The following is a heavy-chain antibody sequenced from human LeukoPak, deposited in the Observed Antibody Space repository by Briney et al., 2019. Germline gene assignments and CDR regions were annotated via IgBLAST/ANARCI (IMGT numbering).Heavy chain of an antibody. CDR3: ARHAQWLRFNYYGMNV. V-gene: IGHV4-59*01. CDR2: IYYSGSP. D-gene: IGHD5-12*01. CDR1: GGSISSYY. Sequence: SETLSLTCAVSGGSISSYYWSWIRQPPGKGLEWVGSIYYSGSPNYNPSLKSRVPISVHPPKHQFSLKLRSVTAADTAVYHCARHAQWLRFNYYGMNVWGKGTTVTVPS. J-gene: IGHJ6*04.